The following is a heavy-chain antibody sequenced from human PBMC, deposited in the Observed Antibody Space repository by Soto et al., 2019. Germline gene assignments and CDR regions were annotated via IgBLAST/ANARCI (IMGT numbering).Heavy chain of an antibody. V-gene: IGHV4-30-2*01. D-gene: IGHD4-17*01. CDR3: ARASTTVTTLDY. J-gene: IGHJ4*02. CDR1: GGSISSGGYS. CDR2: IYHSGST. Sequence: QLQLQESGSGLVKPSQTLSLTCAVSGGSISSGGYSWSWIRQPPVKGLEWIGYIYHSGSTYYNPSLKSRVTISVAGSKNQFSLKLSSVTAADTAVYYCARASTTVTTLDYCGQGTLGTVSS.